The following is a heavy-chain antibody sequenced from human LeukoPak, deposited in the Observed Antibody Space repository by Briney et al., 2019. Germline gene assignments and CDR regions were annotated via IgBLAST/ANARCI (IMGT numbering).Heavy chain of an antibody. J-gene: IGHJ4*02. CDR3: TSPLLDEPFDY. V-gene: IGHV1-18*01. D-gene: IGHD2-21*01. CDR2: ISAYNGNT. CDR1: GYTFTSYG. Sequence: GASVKVSCKASGYTFTSYGISWVRQAPGQGLEWMGWISAYNGNTNYAQKLQGRVTMTTDTSTSTAYMELRSLRSDDTAVYYCTSPLLDEPFDYWGQGTLVTVSS.